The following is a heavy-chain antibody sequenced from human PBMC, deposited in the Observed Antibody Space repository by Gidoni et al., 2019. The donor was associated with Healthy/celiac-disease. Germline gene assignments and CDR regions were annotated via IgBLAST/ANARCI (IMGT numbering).Heavy chain of an antibody. J-gene: IGHJ4*02. V-gene: IGHV4-34*01. D-gene: IGHD3-10*01. CDR3: ARGDVLLWFGESSPFDY. Sequence: QVQLQQWGAGRLKPSETLSRTCAGDGGSFSGYYWSWIRQPPGKGLEWIGEINHSGSTNYNPSLKSRVTISVDTSKNQFSLKLSSVTAADTAVYYCARGDVLLWFGESSPFDYWGQGTLVTVSS. CDR1: GGSFSGYY. CDR2: INHSGST.